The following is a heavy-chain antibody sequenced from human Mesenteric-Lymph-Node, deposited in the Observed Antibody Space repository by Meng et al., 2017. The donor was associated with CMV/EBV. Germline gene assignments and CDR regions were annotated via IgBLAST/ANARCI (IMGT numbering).Heavy chain of an antibody. J-gene: IGHJ4*02. V-gene: IGHV3-48*03. CDR1: GFTFSDYE. Sequence: GESLKISCAASGFTFSDYEMNWVRQAPGKGLEWVSYISGGSSTIYYADSVKGRFTISRDNAKNSLYLQMNSLRAEDTAVYYCARDLNYGDYGYWGQGTLVTVSS. CDR2: ISGGSSTI. D-gene: IGHD4-17*01. CDR3: ARDLNYGDYGY.